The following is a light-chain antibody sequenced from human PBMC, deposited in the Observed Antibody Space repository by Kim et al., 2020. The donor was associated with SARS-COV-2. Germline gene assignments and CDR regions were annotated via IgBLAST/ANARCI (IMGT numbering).Light chain of an antibody. CDR3: QQRTNWPLT. V-gene: IGKV3-11*01. CDR2: DAS. CDR1: QSVSSY. J-gene: IGKJ4*01. Sequence: LSPGERATLSCRASQSVSSYLAWYQQKPGQAPKLLIYDASNRATGIPARFSGSGSGTDFTLTISSLEPEDFAVYYCQQRTNWPLTFGGGTKVDIK.